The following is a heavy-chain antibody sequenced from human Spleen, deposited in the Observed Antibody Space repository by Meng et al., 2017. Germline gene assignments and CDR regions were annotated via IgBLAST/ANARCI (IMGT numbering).Heavy chain of an antibody. CDR2: VSPTGTA. Sequence: GSLRLSCDVSGASITTHHWSFVRQPAGKRLEWVERVSPTGTAKYNPSLDGRVSMTIDTSKRQFSLHMTSVTAADTAVYYCARDDLPGDDYGDYPFYYYGMDVWGQGTTVTVSS. V-gene: IGHV4-4*07. CDR3: ARDDLPGDDYGDYPFYYYGMDV. D-gene: IGHD4-17*01. CDR1: GASITTHH. J-gene: IGHJ6*02.